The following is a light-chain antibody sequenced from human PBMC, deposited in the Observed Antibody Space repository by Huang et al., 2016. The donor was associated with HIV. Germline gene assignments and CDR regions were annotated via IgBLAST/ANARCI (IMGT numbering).Light chain of an antibody. V-gene: IGKV1-39*01. CDR2: SAS. Sequence: DIQMTQSPSSLSASVGDRVTIACRASQSIRKFLNWYQQKPGEAPKLLMHSASSLLSGVPSRFSGSGSGTDFTLTITSLQPEDFATYYCQQTDNTPRTFGQGMKVVIK. CDR1: QSIRKF. CDR3: QQTDNTPRT. J-gene: IGKJ1*01.